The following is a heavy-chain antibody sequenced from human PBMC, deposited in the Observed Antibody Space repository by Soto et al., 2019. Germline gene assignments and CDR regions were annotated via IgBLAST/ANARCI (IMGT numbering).Heavy chain of an antibody. J-gene: IGHJ4*02. V-gene: IGHV3-30*18. CDR2: ISYDGSNK. D-gene: IGHD1-7*01. CDR1: GFTFSSYG. CDR3: AKEAGRDNWNS. Sequence: GGSLRLSCAASGFTFSSYGMHWVRQAPGKGLEWVAVISYDGSNKYYADSVKGRFTISRDNSKNTLYLQMNSLRAEDTAVYYCAKEAGRDNWNSWGRGTLGTVAS.